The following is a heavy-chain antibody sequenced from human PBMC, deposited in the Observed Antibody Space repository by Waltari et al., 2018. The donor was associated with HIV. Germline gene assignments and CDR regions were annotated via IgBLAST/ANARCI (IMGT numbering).Heavy chain of an antibody. CDR1: TGYITQSYY. CDR2: IYSNGVS. CDR3: VALRTVTGTIDK. D-gene: IGHD6-19*01. Sequence: QLQLQESGPALVKPSETLSLTSTLPTGYITQSYYWGWVRQFPGTGLEWIGSIYSNGVSHYAPSLKSRVALSVYMSKNQFSLTLTAVTAADTSRYFCVALRTVTGTIDKWGQGTLVTVS. J-gene: IGHJ4*02. V-gene: IGHV4-39*01.